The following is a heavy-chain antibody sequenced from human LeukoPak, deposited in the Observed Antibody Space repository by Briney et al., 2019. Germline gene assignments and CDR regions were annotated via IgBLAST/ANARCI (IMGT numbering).Heavy chain of an antibody. CDR1: GFTFSSYA. CDR2: ISGSGGST. CDR3: AKYGGSKPVDY. D-gene: IGHD4-11*01. Sequence: GGSLRLSCAASGFTFSSYAMSWVLQAPGKGLEWVSAISGSGGSTYYADSVTGRFTISRDNSKNTLYLQMNSLRADDTAVYYCAKYGGSKPVDYWGQGTLVTVSS. J-gene: IGHJ4*02. V-gene: IGHV3-23*01.